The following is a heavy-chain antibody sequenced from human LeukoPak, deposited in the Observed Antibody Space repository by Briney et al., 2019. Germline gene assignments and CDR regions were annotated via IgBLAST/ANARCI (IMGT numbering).Heavy chain of an antibody. J-gene: IGHJ4*02. Sequence: SETLSLTCTVSGGSISSGSYYWGWIRQPPGKGLEWIGNIYYSGSTYYNPSLKSRVTISVDTSKNQFSLKLSSVTAADTAVYFCAGGIKYFDYWGQGTLVTVSS. CDR3: AGGIKYFDY. V-gene: IGHV4-39*07. D-gene: IGHD2-15*01. CDR1: GGSISSGSYY. CDR2: IYYSGST.